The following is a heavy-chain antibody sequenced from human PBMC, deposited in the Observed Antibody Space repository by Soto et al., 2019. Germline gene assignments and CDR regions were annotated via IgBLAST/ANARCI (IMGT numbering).Heavy chain of an antibody. J-gene: IGHJ4*02. V-gene: IGHV3-23*01. CDR2: SSATGAGT. CDR3: AKDRRAGGNYGFYSDF. D-gene: IGHD1-7*01. Sequence: EQLLESGGGLVQPGGSLRLSCAASGFTFSSYGMTWVRQAPGKGLEWVSFSSATGAGTYYADSVKGRFTISRDNSKNTLYLQMTSLRADDTAVYYCAKDRRAGGNYGFYSDFWGQGALVIVSS. CDR1: GFTFSSYG.